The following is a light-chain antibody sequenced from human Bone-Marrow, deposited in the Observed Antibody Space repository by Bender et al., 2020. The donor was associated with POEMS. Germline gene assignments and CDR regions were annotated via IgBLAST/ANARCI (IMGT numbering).Light chain of an antibody. CDR1: SSNIGAHA. V-gene: IGLV1-44*01. Sequence: QSVLTQPPSASGTPGQRVTISCSGGSSNIGAHAVNWYQHLPGTAPKLLIYSSHRRPSEVPCRFSGSRSGTSASLASSGLQSEDEADYYCAVWDDSLNGWVFGGGTKLTVL. CDR3: AVWDDSLNGWV. J-gene: IGLJ3*02. CDR2: SSH.